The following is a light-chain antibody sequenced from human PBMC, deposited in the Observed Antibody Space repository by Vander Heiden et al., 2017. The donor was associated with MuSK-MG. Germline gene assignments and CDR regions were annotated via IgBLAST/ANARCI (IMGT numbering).Light chain of an antibody. CDR2: DVT. CDR3: SSYTGRGAYVL. Sequence: QPALTQPASVSGSPGQSTTISCTGTSRDVGGYDSVSWYQQHPGKPPKLIFYDVTNRPSGVSNRFSGSKSGNTASLTISGLQAEDEADYYCSSYTGRGAYVLFGGGTKLTVL. V-gene: IGLV2-14*03. CDR1: SRDVGGYDS. J-gene: IGLJ2*01.